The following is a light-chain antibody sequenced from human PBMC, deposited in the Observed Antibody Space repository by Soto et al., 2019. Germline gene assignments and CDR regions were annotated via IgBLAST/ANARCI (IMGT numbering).Light chain of an antibody. J-gene: IGKJ2*01. Sequence: AIRMTQSPSSFSASTGDRVTITCRASQGISSYLAWYQQKPGKAPKLLIYAASTLQSGVPSRFSGSGSGTDFTLTISCLQSEDFATYYCQQYYSYPRTCGHGTKLEIK. V-gene: IGKV1-8*01. CDR2: AAS. CDR1: QGISSY. CDR3: QQYYSYPRT.